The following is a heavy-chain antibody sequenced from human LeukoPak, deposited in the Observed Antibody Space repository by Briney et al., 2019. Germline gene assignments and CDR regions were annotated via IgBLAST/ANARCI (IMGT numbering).Heavy chain of an antibody. V-gene: IGHV3-7*01. CDR1: GFTFRSYW. CDR3: AKYLSRAFDS. Sequence: GRSLRLSCAASGFTFRSYWMSWVRQAPGKGLEWLGHINQEASRTDHADSVKGRFTISRDNSRNLLYLHMSSLRAEDTAVYYCAKYLSRAFDSWGQGILVGVSS. CDR2: INQEASRT. J-gene: IGHJ4*02. D-gene: IGHD2/OR15-2a*01.